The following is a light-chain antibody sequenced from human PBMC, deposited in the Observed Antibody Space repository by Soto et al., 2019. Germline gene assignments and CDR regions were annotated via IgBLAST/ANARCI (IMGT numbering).Light chain of an antibody. V-gene: IGLV2-14*03. CDR2: DVS. J-gene: IGLJ1*01. CDR3: SSFTTSTSYV. CDR1: SSDVGAYDY. Sequence: QAASVSGSPGQSITISCTGTSSDVGAYDYVSWYQQHPGEVPKLMIFDVSDRPSGVSNRFSGSKSGNTASLTISGLQAEDEAAYYCSSFTTSTSYVFGTGTKVTVL.